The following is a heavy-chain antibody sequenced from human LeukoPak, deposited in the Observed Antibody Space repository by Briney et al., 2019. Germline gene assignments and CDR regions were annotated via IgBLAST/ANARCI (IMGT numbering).Heavy chain of an antibody. D-gene: IGHD6-19*01. Sequence: SETLSLTCAVYGGSFSGYYWSWIRQPPGKGLEWIGEINHSGSTNYNPSLKSRVTISVDTSKNQFSLKLSSVTAADTAAYYCARLAGSSGWYLPSHWGQGTLVTVSS. CDR1: GGSFSGYY. J-gene: IGHJ4*02. V-gene: IGHV4-34*01. CDR2: INHSGST. CDR3: ARLAGSSGWYLPSH.